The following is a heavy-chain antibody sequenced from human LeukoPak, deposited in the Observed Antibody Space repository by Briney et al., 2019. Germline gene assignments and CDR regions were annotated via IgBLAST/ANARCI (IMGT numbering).Heavy chain of an antibody. V-gene: IGHV3-23*01. CDR1: AFTFSSYA. CDR3: QVAQRGYYYYYMDV. D-gene: IGHD3-10*01. J-gene: IGHJ6*03. Sequence: GGSLRLPCAASAFTFSSYAMSWVRQAPGKGLEWVPTISGSGGSTYYADSVKGRFTISRDNSKNTLYLQMNSLRAEDTAVYYCQVAQRGYYYYYMDVWGKGTTVTVSS. CDR2: ISGSGGST.